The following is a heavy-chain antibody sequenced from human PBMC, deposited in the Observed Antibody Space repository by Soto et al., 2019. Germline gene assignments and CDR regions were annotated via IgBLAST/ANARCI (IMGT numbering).Heavy chain of an antibody. Sequence: GGSLRLSCAASGFTFSSYSMTWVRQAPGKGLEWVGRIKSKTEGGTTDYAAPVKGRFTLSGDDSKNTLYLLINSLKTEDSAVYYCTTVTPPGWGQGTLVTVSS. CDR1: GFTFSSYS. CDR2: IKSKTEGGTT. V-gene: IGHV3-15*01. CDR3: TTVTPPG. J-gene: IGHJ4*02.